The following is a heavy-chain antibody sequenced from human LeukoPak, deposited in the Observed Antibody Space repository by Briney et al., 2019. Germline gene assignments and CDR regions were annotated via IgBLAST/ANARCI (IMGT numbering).Heavy chain of an antibody. V-gene: IGHV1-18*01. CDR1: GYTFTSYG. Sequence: GASVKVSCKASGYTFTSYGISWVRQAPGQGLEWMGWISAYNGNTNYAQKLQGRVTVTTDTSTSTAYMELRSLRSDDTAVYYCARDLRDYDFWSGYYSPSLDYWGQGTLVTVSS. J-gene: IGHJ4*02. D-gene: IGHD3-3*01. CDR3: ARDLRDYDFWSGYYSPSLDY. CDR2: ISAYNGNT.